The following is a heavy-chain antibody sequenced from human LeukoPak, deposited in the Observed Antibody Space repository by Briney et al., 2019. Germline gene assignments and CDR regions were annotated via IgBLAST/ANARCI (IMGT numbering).Heavy chain of an antibody. Sequence: PSETLPLTCSVSGASVSNHYCTWIRQPPGKRLEWIGYAYYCGSTNYNASLKSRVTISVDTSKNQFSLRLNSVTAADTAVYYCAISYGGYVLDSWGQGTLVIVSS. CDR2: AYYCGST. CDR3: AISYGGYVLDS. CDR1: GASVSNHY. J-gene: IGHJ4*02. D-gene: IGHD5-12*01. V-gene: IGHV4-59*02.